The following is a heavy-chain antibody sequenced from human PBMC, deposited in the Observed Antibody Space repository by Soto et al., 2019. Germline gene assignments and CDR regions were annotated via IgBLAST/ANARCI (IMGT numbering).Heavy chain of an antibody. CDR2: INAGIGNT. J-gene: IGHJ1*01. V-gene: IGHV1-3*01. D-gene: IGHD6-25*01. CDR3: AKVRRQRTAKNFHH. Sequence: QVQLVQSGAEVKKPGASVKVSCKASGYTFTSYAMHWVRQAPGQRLGWMGWINAGIGNTKYSRKFQGRGTITRNTAAATAYMGLNTLRPEETAVNYVAKVRRQRTAKNFHHWGRAPWSPSPQ. CDR1: GYTFTSYA.